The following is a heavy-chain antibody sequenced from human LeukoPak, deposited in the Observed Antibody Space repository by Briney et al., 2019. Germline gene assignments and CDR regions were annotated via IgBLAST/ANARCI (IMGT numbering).Heavy chain of an antibody. Sequence: SETLSLTCTVSGGSIFADYWSWIRQPPGKGLEWIGYIYYSGSANYNPSLKSRITISVDTSKNKFSLRLRSVTAADTAIYYCARRTGSYFGQFDSWGQGTLVTVSS. J-gene: IGHJ4*02. CDR1: GGSIFADY. CDR2: IYYSGSA. V-gene: IGHV4-59*01. CDR3: ARRTGSYFGQFDS. D-gene: IGHD3-10*01.